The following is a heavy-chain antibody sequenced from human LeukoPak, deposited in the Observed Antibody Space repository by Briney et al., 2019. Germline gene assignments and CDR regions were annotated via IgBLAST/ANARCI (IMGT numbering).Heavy chain of an antibody. Sequence: SSETLPLTCAVYGGPFSGYYWSSIRLPPGKGLEWIGEINHNGSPNYNPSLKSRVTISVDTSKNQFSLKLSSVTAADTAVYYCARLWFVDIVATIYGASQDQPYYFDYWGQGTLVTVSS. CDR2: INHNGSP. V-gene: IGHV4-34*01. J-gene: IGHJ4*02. CDR1: GGPFSGYY. D-gene: IGHD5-12*01. CDR3: ARLWFVDIVATIYGASQDQPYYFDY.